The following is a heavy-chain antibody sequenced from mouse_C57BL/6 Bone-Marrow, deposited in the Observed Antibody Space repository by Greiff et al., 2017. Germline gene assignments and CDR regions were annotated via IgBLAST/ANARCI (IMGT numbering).Heavy chain of an antibody. CDR3: TTKWTAQATDY. J-gene: IGHJ2*01. CDR2: IDPENGDT. Sequence: EVKLQESGAELVRPGASVKLSCTASGFNIKDDYMHWVKQRPEQGLEWIGWIDPENGDTEYASKFQGKATITADTSSNTAYLQLSSLTSEDTAVYYCTTKWTAQATDYWGQGTTLTVSS. D-gene: IGHD3-2*02. CDR1: GFNIKDDY. V-gene: IGHV14-4*01.